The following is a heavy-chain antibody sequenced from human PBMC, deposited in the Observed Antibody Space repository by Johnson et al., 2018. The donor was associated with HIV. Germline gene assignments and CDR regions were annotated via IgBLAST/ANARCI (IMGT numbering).Heavy chain of an antibody. CDR1: VFTFSHYP. Sequence: QEQLVESGGGVVQPGRPLRLSCAASVFTFSHYPMHWVRQAPGKGLEWLAFISYDGSNKYYADSVKGRFTISRDNSKNTLFLQMNSLRAGDTAVYYCARAWGDLAPDAFDIWGLGTMVTVSS. D-gene: IGHD7-27*01. J-gene: IGHJ3*02. V-gene: IGHV3-30-3*01. CDR3: ARAWGDLAPDAFDI. CDR2: ISYDGSNK.